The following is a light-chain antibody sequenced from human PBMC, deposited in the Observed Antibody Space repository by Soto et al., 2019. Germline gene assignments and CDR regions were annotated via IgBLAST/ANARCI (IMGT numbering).Light chain of an antibody. Sequence: EIVLTQSPATLSLSPGERATLSCRASQSISSALAWYQQRPGQPPRLLIYDASDRADGIPARFSGGGSGTDFTLTISRLEPEYFAVYWCHQYDSSPRTFCQGTKVDIK. V-gene: IGKV3-11*01. CDR2: DAS. CDR3: HQYDSSPRT. J-gene: IGKJ1*01. CDR1: QSISSA.